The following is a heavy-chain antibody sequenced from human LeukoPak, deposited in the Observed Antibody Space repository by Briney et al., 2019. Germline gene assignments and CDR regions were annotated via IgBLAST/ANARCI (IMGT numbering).Heavy chain of an antibody. J-gene: IGHJ4*02. CDR2: ISSSGSTI. CDR3: AREEYYGSGSYYKGPLFDY. Sequence: GGSLRLSCAASGFTFSSYEMNWVRQAPGEGLEWVSYISSSGSTIYYADSMKGRFTISRDNAKNSLYLKMNSLRAEDTAVYYCAREEYYGSGSYYKGPLFDYWGQGTLVTVSS. V-gene: IGHV3-48*03. CDR1: GFTFSSYE. D-gene: IGHD3-10*01.